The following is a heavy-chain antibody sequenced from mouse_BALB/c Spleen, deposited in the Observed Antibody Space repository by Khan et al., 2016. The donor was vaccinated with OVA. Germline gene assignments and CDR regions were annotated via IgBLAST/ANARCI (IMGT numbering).Heavy chain of an antibody. CDR3: VSPNWFAY. CDR2: IDPANGNT. CDR1: GFNIKDTY. V-gene: IGHV14-3*02. J-gene: IGHJ3*01. Sequence: VQLKQSGAELVKPGASVKLSCTASGFNIKDTYMHWVKQRPEQGLEWIGRIDPANGNTKYDPKFQGNATITADTSSNTVYLQLSSLTSEDTAVYYCVSPNWFAYWGQGTLVTVSA.